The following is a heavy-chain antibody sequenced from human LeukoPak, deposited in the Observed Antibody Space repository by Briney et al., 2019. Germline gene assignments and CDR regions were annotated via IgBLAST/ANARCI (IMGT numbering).Heavy chain of an antibody. D-gene: IGHD2-15*01. CDR3: ARDRAAPTWFFDL. Sequence: PGGSLRLSCEASGFSFSTYSMNWVRQAPGEGLEWLSYISADSNTIYYADSVKGRFTISRDNAKTSLYLQMNTLRDEDTAVYYCARDRAAPTWFFDLWGRGTLVLVSS. J-gene: IGHJ2*01. CDR2: ISADSNTI. CDR1: GFSFSTYS. V-gene: IGHV3-48*02.